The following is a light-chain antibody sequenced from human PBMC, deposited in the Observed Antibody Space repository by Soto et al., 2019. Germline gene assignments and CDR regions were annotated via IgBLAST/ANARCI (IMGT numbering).Light chain of an antibody. CDR2: EAS. CDR3: QQGSTWPWT. J-gene: IGKJ1*01. CDR1: QSVSSS. V-gene: IGKV3-11*01. Sequence: EIVLTQSPATLSLSPGERATLSCRASQSVSSSLAWYQQKLGQAPRLLIYEASDRATGSPARFSGSGSGTDFTLIIISLEPEDFSVYYCQQGSTWPWTFGQGTKVEIK.